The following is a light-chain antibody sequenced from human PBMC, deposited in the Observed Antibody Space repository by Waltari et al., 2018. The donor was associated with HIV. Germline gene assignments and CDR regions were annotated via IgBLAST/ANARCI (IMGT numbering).Light chain of an antibody. Sequence: QSALTQPPSASGSPGQSVTISCTGTSSDVGGYNYVSWYQQHPGKAPKLMIYEVSKRPSGGPARFSGSKSGNTASLTVSGLQAEDEADYYCSSYAGSSNVVFGGGTKLTVL. V-gene: IGLV2-8*01. CDR3: SSYAGSSNVV. CDR2: EVS. CDR1: SSDVGGYNY. J-gene: IGLJ2*01.